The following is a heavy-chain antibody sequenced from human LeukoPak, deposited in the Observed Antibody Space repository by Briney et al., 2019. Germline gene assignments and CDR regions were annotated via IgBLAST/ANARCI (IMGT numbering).Heavy chain of an antibody. CDR2: ITGSGDRT. J-gene: IGHJ4*02. CDR1: GFNFSNYA. Sequence: PGGSLRLSCAASGFNFSNYAMNWVRQAPGKGLEWVSAITGSGDRTYYTDSVRGRFTVSRDNSKNTLYLQMNGLRAEDTAVYYCAKRGEDPVDLDYWGQGTLVTVSS. D-gene: IGHD3-16*01. V-gene: IGHV3-23*01. CDR3: AKRGEDPVDLDY.